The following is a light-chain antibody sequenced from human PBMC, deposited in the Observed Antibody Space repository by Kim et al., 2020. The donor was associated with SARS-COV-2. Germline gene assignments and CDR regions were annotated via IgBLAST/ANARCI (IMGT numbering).Light chain of an antibody. CDR2: RAS. CDR3: QQNDNWPPWT. V-gene: IGKV3D-15*01. CDR1: QGITRS. Sequence: VTLGERAALSFGASQGITRSLAWYQHRPGQAPRLLIYRASTRATGIPARFSGGGSGTEFTLTISSLQSEDFAVYYCQQNDNWPPWTFGPGTKLEI. J-gene: IGKJ2*01.